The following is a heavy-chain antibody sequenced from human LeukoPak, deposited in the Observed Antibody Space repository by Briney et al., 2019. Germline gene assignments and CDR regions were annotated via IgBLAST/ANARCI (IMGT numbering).Heavy chain of an antibody. V-gene: IGHV1-2*02. CDR2: INPNSGGT. Sequence: ASVMVSCRASGYTFTGYYMHWVRQAPGQGLEWMGWINPNSGGTNYAQKFQGRDTMTRDTSISTAYMELSRLRSDDTAVYYCARGIAAAGTGNWFDPWGQGTLVTVSS. J-gene: IGHJ5*02. CDR1: GYTFTGYY. D-gene: IGHD6-13*01. CDR3: ARGIAAAGTGNWFDP.